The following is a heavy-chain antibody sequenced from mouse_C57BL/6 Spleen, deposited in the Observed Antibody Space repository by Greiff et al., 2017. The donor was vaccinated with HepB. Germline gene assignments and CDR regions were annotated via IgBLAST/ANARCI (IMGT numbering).Heavy chain of an antibody. V-gene: IGHV10-1*01. CDR2: IRSKSNNYAT. J-gene: IGHJ3*01. Sequence: EVNVVESGGGLVQPKGSLKLSCAASGFSFNTYAMNWVRQAPGKGLEWVARIRSKSNNYATYYADSVKDRFTISRDDSESMLYLQMNNLKTEDTAMYYCVRQKFAYWGQGTLVTVSA. CDR3: VRQKFAY. CDR1: GFSFNTYA.